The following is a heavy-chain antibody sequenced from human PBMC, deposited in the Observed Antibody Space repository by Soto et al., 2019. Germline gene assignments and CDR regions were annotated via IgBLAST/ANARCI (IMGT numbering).Heavy chain of an antibody. V-gene: IGHV2-5*02. Sequence: CGRTLANPPRNLTLTCTFSGCSLITSGAGVGWIRSLQGKALEWLALIYWDDDKRYSPSLKSRLTITKDTSKNQVVLTMTNMDPVDTAAYYCAHSSAWIQLWYYFDPWGQGTMVTVSS. CDR1: GCSLITSGAG. CDR2: IYWDDDK. D-gene: IGHD5-18*01. J-gene: IGHJ5*02. CDR3: AHSSAWIQLWYYFDP.